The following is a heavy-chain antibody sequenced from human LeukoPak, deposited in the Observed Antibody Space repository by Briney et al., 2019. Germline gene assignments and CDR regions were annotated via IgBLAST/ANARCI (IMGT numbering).Heavy chain of an antibody. CDR3: ARDKGGRLRSFDP. CDR1: GGSFSGYY. J-gene: IGHJ5*02. CDR2: INHSGST. D-gene: IGHD5-12*01. Sequence: SETLSLTCAVYGGSFSGYYWSWIRQPPGKGLEWIGEINHSGSTNYNPSLQSRVTISVDTSKNQFSLKLSSVTAADTAVYYCARDKGGRLRSFDPWGQGTLVTVSS. V-gene: IGHV4-34*01.